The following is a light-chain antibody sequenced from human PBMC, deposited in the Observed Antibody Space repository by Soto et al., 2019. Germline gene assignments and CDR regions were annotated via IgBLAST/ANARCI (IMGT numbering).Light chain of an antibody. J-gene: IGKJ1*01. CDR3: QHDGSSRGT. CDR1: QSVSSSY. Sequence: EIVLTQSPGTLSLSPGERATLSCRASQSVSSSYLAWYQQKPGQAPRLLIYGASSRATGIPDRFSGSGSGTDFPFPISRSEPKDLAVYYCQHDGSSRGTFGQGAKVEIK. V-gene: IGKV3-20*01. CDR2: GAS.